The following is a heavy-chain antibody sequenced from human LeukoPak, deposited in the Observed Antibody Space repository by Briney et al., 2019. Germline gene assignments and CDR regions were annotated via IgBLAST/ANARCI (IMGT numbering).Heavy chain of an antibody. CDR1: GFTFSNYA. J-gene: IGHJ4*02. Sequence: GGSLRLSCAASGFTFSNYAMSWVRQAPGKGLEWVSYISSSSSTIYYADSVKGRFTISRDNAKNSLYLQMNSLRDEDTAVYYCARDRYYFWDYWGQGTLVTVSS. CDR3: ARDRYYFWDY. CDR2: ISSSSSTI. V-gene: IGHV3-48*02. D-gene: IGHD3-22*01.